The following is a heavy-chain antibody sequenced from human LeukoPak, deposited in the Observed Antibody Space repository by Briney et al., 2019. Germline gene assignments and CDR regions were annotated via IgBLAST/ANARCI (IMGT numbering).Heavy chain of an antibody. D-gene: IGHD2-21*01. CDR3: VQGPYLDY. V-gene: IGHV3-23*01. J-gene: IGHJ4*02. CDR1: GLTFSTYG. Sequence: GGSLTLSCAASGLTFSTYGMTWVRQAPGKGLEWVSAISGSTVSTFYADSVKGRFTISRDNAKNSLYLQMKSLRAEDTALYFCVQGPYLDYWGQGTLVTVSS. CDR2: ISGSTVST.